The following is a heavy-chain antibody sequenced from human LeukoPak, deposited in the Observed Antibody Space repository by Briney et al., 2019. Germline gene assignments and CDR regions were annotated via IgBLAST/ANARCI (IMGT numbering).Heavy chain of an antibody. Sequence: ASVKVSCKASGYTFTSYGISWVRQAPGQGLEWMGWISAYNGNTNYAQKLQGRVTMTTDTSTSTAYMELRSLRSDDTAVYYCARDLMGIVVVPAAMDYWGQGTLVTVSS. V-gene: IGHV1-18*01. CDR3: ARDLMGIVVVPAAMDY. J-gene: IGHJ4*02. CDR2: ISAYNGNT. CDR1: GYTFTSYG. D-gene: IGHD2-2*03.